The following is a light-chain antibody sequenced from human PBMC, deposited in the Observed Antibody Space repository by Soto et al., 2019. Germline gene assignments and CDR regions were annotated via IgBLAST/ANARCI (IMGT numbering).Light chain of an antibody. CDR1: QSVSSN. CDR3: QQFDDSVT. CDR2: GAS. Sequence: EIVMTQSPATLSASPWERATLSCRASQSVSSNLAWYQQKPGQAPRLLIFGASDRATGTPDRFSGSGSGTDFTLTISRLEPEDSAVYYCQQFDDSVTFGQGTRLEIK. V-gene: IGKV3D-15*01. J-gene: IGKJ5*01.